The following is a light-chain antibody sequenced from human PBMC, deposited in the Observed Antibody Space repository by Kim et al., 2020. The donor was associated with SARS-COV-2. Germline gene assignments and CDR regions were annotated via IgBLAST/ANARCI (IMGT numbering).Light chain of an antibody. V-gene: IGLV2-14*03. J-gene: IGLJ3*02. CDR3: ASYTSSSTWV. CDR2: DVS. Sequence: QSALTQPASVSGSPRQSITISCTGTSSDVGGYDYVSWFQQHPGKAPKLIIYDVSDQPSGVSARFSGSKSANTASLTISGLQSEDEADYYCASYTSSSTWVFGGGTKVTVL. CDR1: SSDVGGYDY.